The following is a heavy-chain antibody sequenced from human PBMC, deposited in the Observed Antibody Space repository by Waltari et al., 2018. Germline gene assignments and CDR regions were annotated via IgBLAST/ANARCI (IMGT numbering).Heavy chain of an antibody. CDR1: GYTLTELS. J-gene: IGHJ3*02. D-gene: IGHD2-15*01. CDR2: FDPEDGET. V-gene: IGHV1-24*01. CDR3: ARDNTVVHAFDI. Sequence: QVQLVQSGAEVKKPGASVKVSCKVSGYTLTELSMHWVRQAPGKGLEWMGGFDPEDGETIYAQKFQCRVTITADKSTSTAYMELSSLRSEDTAVYYCARDNTVVHAFDIWGQGTMVTVSS.